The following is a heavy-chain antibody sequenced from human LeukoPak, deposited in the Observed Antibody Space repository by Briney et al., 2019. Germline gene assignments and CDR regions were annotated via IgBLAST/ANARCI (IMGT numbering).Heavy chain of an antibody. Sequence: PGGSLRLSCAASGFTFSSYSMNWVRQAPGKGLEWVSSISSSSYIYYADSVKGRFTISRDNAKNSLYLQMNSLRAEDTAVYYCARERNYGDCFDYWGQGTLVTVSS. CDR3: ARERNYGDCFDY. CDR2: ISSSSYI. V-gene: IGHV3-21*01. D-gene: IGHD4-17*01. J-gene: IGHJ4*02. CDR1: GFTFSSYS.